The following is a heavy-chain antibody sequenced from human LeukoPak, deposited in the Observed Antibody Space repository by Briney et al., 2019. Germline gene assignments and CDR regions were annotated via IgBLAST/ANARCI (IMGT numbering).Heavy chain of an antibody. CDR3: ARIEWERLGRAFDI. Sequence: PGGSLRFSCAASGFTVSDNYMTWVRQAPGKGLEWVSSIYSAGATHYAESVKGRFTISRDNSKNTLYLQMNSLRAEDMAVYYCARIEWERLGRAFDIWGQGTMVTVSS. D-gene: IGHD1-26*01. CDR2: IYSAGAT. CDR1: GFTVSDNY. V-gene: IGHV3-53*01. J-gene: IGHJ3*02.